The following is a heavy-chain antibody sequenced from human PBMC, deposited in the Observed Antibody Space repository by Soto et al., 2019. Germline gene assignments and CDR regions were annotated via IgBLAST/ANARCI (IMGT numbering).Heavy chain of an antibody. D-gene: IGHD5-12*01. V-gene: IGHV4-30-2*01. CDR3: ARATMVNYYYYGMDV. CDR1: GGSISSGGYS. CDR2: IYHSGST. Sequence: PSETLSLTCAVSGGSISSGGYSWSWIRQPPGKGLEWIGYIYHSGSTYYNPSLKSRVTISVDRSKNQFSLKLSSVTAADTAVYYCARATMVNYYYYGMDVWGQGTTVTVSS. J-gene: IGHJ6*02.